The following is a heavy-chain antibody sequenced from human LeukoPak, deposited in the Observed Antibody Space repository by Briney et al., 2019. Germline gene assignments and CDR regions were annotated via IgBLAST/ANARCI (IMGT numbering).Heavy chain of an antibody. J-gene: IGHJ5*02. D-gene: IGHD2-2*01. V-gene: IGHV4-31*03. CDR1: GGSISSGGYY. CDR2: IYYSGST. CDR3: AKTEDCRSTSCYEGGWFDP. Sequence: SETLSLTCTVSGGSISSGGYYWSWIRQHPGKGLEWIGYIYYSGSTYYNPSLKSRVTISVDTSKNQFSLKLSSVTAADTAVYYCAKTEDCRSTSCYEGGWFDPWGQGTLVTVSS.